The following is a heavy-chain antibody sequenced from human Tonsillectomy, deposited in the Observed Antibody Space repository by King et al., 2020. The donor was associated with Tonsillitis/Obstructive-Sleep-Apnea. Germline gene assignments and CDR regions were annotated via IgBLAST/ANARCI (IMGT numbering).Heavy chain of an antibody. J-gene: IGHJ5*02. CDR2: IYSGGST. Sequence: VQLVQSGGGLIQPGGSLRLSCAASGFTVSSNYMSWVRQAPGKGLEWGSVIYSGGSTYYADSVKGRFTISRDNSKNTLYLQMNSLRAEETAVYYCARLLTGYNWFDPWGQGTLVTVSS. V-gene: IGHV3-53*01. CDR3: ARLLTGYNWFDP. D-gene: IGHD7-27*01. CDR1: GFTVSSNY.